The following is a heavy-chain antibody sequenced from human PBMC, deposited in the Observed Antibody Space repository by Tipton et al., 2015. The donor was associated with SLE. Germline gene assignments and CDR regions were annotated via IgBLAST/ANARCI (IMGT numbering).Heavy chain of an antibody. V-gene: IGHV4-34*01. D-gene: IGHD3-10*01. J-gene: IGHJ6*02. CDR3: ARGITMVQGQNGMDV. Sequence: SLTCAVYGGSFSGYYWSWIRQPPGKGLEWIGEINHSGSTNYNPSLKSRVTISVDTSKNQFSLKLSSVTAADTAVYYCARGITMVQGQNGMDVWGQGTTVTVSS. CDR1: GGSFSGYY. CDR2: INHSGST.